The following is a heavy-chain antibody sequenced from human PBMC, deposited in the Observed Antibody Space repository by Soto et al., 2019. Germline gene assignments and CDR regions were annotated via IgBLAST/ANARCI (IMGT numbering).Heavy chain of an antibody. Sequence: QLQLQESGPGLVKPSETLSLTCTVSGGSISSSSYYWGWIRQPPGKGLEWIGSIYYSGSTYYNPSPKSRVTRSVDTSKNQFSLKLSSVTAADTAVYYCARPSGSYLYYFDYWGQGTLVTVSS. CDR1: GGSISSSSYY. V-gene: IGHV4-39*01. J-gene: IGHJ4*02. D-gene: IGHD1-26*01. CDR3: ARPSGSYLYYFDY. CDR2: IYYSGST.